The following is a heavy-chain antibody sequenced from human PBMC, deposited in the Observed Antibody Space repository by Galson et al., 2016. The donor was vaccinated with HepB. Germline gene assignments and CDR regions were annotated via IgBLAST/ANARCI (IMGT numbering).Heavy chain of an antibody. CDR3: ARELVRSAFDL. CDR2: ISSAFSPI. J-gene: IGHJ3*01. D-gene: IGHD1-26*01. V-gene: IGHV3-48*02. CDR1: GFTFSGSG. Sequence: SLRLSCAASGFTFSGSGVNWVRQAPGKGLQWVAYISSAFSPIYYADSVMGRSTISRDNAKNSVYLQMNSLRDEDTAVYYCARELVRSAFDLWGQGTMVTVSS.